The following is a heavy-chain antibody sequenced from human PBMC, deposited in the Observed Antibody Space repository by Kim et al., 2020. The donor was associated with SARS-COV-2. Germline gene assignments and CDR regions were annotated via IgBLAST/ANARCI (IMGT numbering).Heavy chain of an antibody. V-gene: IGHV3-30*04. D-gene: IGHD3-22*01. J-gene: IGHJ4*02. CDR3: APIPGYYDSFFDY. Sequence: GGSLRLSCAASGFTFSSYAMHWVRQAPGKGLEWVAVISYDGSNKYYVDSVKGRFTISRDNSKNTLYLQMNSLRAEDTAVYYCAPIPGYYDSFFDYWGQGTLVTVSS. CDR1: GFTFSSYA. CDR2: ISYDGSNK.